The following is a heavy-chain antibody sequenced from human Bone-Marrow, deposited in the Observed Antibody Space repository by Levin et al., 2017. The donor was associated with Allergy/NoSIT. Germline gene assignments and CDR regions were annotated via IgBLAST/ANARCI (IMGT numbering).Heavy chain of an antibody. Sequence: SQTLSLTCTVSGGSISSGSYYWSWIRQPAGKGLEWIGRIYTSGSTNYNPSLKSRVTISVDTSKNQFSLKLSSVTAADTAVYYCARGFIVATTERFFDYWGQGTLVTVSS. CDR1: GGSISSGSYY. D-gene: IGHD5-12*01. J-gene: IGHJ4*02. V-gene: IGHV4-61*02. CDR3: ARGFIVATTERFFDY. CDR2: IYTSGST.